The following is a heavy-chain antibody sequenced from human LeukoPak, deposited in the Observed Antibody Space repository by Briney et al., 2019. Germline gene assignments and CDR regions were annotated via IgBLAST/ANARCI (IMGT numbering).Heavy chain of an antibody. Sequence: GGSLRLSCAASGFSISSYSMKGVRQAPGKGLEWVSSISSSSSYIYYADSVKGRFTISRDNAKNSLYLQMNSLRAEDKAVYYCARFAFVAGGSSPFDYWGQGTLVTVSS. CDR2: ISSSSSYI. V-gene: IGHV3-21*01. J-gene: IGHJ4*02. CDR3: ARFAFVAGGSSPFDY. CDR1: GFSISSYS. D-gene: IGHD6-6*01.